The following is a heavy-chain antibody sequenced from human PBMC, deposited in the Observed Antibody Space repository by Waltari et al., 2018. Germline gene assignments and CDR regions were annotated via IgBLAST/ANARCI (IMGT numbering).Heavy chain of an antibody. Sequence: QVQLQESGPGLVKPSETLSLTCTVSGGSIINYYGTWIRQPAGKGLEWIGRVYTSENTNYNPSLKSRVAMSVDTSKNQFSLRLNSVTAADTAVYYCARDDNRQAFDIWGQGIVVTVSS. CDR2: VYTSENT. V-gene: IGHV4-4*07. D-gene: IGHD1-20*01. J-gene: IGHJ3*02. CDR1: GGSIINYY. CDR3: ARDDNRQAFDI.